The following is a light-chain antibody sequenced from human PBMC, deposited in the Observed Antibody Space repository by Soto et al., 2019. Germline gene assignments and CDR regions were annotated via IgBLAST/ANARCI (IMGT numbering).Light chain of an antibody. V-gene: IGLV2-11*01. CDR3: CAYAGTYV. J-gene: IGLJ1*01. Sequence: QSVLTQPRSVSGSPGQSVTISCTGSSIHISTYDYVSWYQQYPDKAPNLLVYDVDRRPSGVPDRFSVSKSGNTASLTISGLQIGDEADYFCCAYAGTYVFGSGTKVT. CDR1: SIHISTYDY. CDR2: DVD.